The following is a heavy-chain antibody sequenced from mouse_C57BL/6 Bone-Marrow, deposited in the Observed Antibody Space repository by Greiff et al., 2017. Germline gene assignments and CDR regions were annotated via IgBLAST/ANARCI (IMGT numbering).Heavy chain of an antibody. V-gene: IGHV14-4*01. J-gene: IGHJ2*01. Sequence: EVQLQQSGAELVRPGASVKLSCTASGFNITDDYMHWVKQRPEQGLEWIGWIDPENGDTEYASKFQGKAPITVDPSSNTAYLQLSRLTSEDTAVYYSMGDYYGSSYGFDYWGTGTTLTVSS. CDR1: GFNITDDY. CDR2: IDPENGDT. CDR3: MGDYYGSSYGFDY. D-gene: IGHD1-1*01.